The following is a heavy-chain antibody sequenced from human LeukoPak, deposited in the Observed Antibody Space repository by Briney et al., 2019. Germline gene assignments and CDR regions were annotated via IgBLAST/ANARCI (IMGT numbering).Heavy chain of an antibody. Sequence: GASVKVSCKVSGYTLTELSMHWVRQAPGKGLVWMGGFDPEDGETIYARKFQGRVTMTEDTSTDTAYMELSSLRSEDTAVYYCATVKQWLVDRDYYYYGMDVWGQGTTVTVSS. J-gene: IGHJ6*02. CDR3: ATVKQWLVDRDYYYYGMDV. CDR2: FDPEDGET. D-gene: IGHD6-19*01. CDR1: GYTLTELS. V-gene: IGHV1-24*01.